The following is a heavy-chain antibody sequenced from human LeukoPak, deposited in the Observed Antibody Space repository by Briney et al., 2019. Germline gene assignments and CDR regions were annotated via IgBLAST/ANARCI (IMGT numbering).Heavy chain of an antibody. Sequence: GGSLRLSCAASGFTFSDYYMSWIRQAPGKGLEWVSYISSSGSTIYYADSVKGRFTISRDNAKNSLYLQMNSLKTEDTAVHYCTPYGDYEGLCFYWGQGTLVTVSS. V-gene: IGHV3-11*01. CDR1: GFTFSDYY. CDR3: TPYGDYEGLCFY. CDR2: ISSSGSTI. D-gene: IGHD4-17*01. J-gene: IGHJ4*02.